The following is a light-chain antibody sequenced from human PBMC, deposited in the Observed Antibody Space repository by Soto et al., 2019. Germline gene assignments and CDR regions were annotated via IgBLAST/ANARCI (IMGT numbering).Light chain of an antibody. V-gene: IGKV1-5*01. Sequence: DIQMTQSPSSLSASVGDRVTITCRSSQSISSWLAWYRQKPGKAPKLLIYDASSLESGVPSRFSGSGSGSEFTLTISSLQPDDFATYYCQQYNSYLYTFGQGTTVDIK. CDR3: QQYNSYLYT. CDR1: QSISSW. CDR2: DAS. J-gene: IGKJ2*01.